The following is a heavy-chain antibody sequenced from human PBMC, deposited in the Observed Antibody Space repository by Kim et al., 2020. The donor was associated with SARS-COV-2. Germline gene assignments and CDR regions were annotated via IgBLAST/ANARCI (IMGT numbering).Heavy chain of an antibody. V-gene: IGHV4-59*12. D-gene: IGHD3-22*01. CDR1: GGSISPYY. CDR2: IYYNGDT. J-gene: IGHJ4*01. CDR3: ARHGKGGGHYEALFDN. Sequence: SETLSLTCTVSGGSISPYYWSWIRQPPGKGLEWIGEIYYNGDTKYNPSLKSRATISLDTSKNQFSLNLHSVTAADTALYYCARHGKGGGHYEALFDNWG.